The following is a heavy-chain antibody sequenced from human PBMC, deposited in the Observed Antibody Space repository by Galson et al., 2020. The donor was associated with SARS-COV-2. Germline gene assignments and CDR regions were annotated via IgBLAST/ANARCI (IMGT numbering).Heavy chain of an antibody. CDR1: GGSISSYY. Sequence: LSLTCTDSGGSISSYYWSWIRQPPGKGLEWIGYIYYSGSTNYNPSLKSRVTISVDTSKNQFSLKLSSVTAADTAVYYCARAAQTYYDFWSGYYNAPHFDYWGQGTLVAVSS. D-gene: IGHD3-3*01. J-gene: IGHJ4*02. CDR3: ARAAQTYYDFWSGYYNAPHFDY. V-gene: IGHV4-59*01. CDR2: IYYSGST.